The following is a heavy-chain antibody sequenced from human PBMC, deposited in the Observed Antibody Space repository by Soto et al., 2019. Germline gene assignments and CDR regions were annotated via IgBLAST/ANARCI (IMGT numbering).Heavy chain of an antibody. CDR3: ASSRQSLGFPLGSLYYFDY. CDR1: GGTFSSYA. D-gene: IGHD1-1*01. V-gene: IGHV1-69*13. Sequence: ASVKVSCKASGGTFSSYAISWVRQAPGQGLEWMGGIIPIFGTANYAQKFQGRVMITADESTSTAYMELSSLRSEDTAVYYCASSRQSLGFPLGSLYYFDYWGQGSLVTVSS. CDR2: IIPIFGTA. J-gene: IGHJ4*02.